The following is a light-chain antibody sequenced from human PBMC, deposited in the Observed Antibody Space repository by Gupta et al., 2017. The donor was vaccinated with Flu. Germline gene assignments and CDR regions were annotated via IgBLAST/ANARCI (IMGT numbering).Light chain of an antibody. CDR2: SDD. J-gene: IGLJ3*02. CDR1: ASTLRTHG. V-gene: IGLV1-44*01. CDR3: ALWDDGLNTWI. Sequence: QSMLTQPPSMSATPGQRISLPCSGSASTLRTHGVNWYQFLPGTAPRLLIYSDDQRPSGVPDRFSGFLSGTSASLTIRDLQSGDEAHYYCALWDDGLNTWIFGGGTELTVL.